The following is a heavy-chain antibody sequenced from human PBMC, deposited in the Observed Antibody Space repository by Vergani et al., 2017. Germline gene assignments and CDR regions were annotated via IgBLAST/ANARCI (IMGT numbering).Heavy chain of an antibody. J-gene: IGHJ4*02. CDR2: INAVNCNT. CDR3: AREDRNVYSSSWTV. V-gene: IGHV1-3*01. Sequence: QVQLVQSFSSLHPPFSSVHSSTTSSFSTCTLSSMHCFLPSPCPLLSLIFWINAVNCNTKYSQNVQGRVTLTLDTSASTAYMELSSLRSEDTAVYYCAREDRNVYSSSWTVWGQGTLVTVSS. D-gene: IGHD6-13*01. CDR1: FSTCTLSS.